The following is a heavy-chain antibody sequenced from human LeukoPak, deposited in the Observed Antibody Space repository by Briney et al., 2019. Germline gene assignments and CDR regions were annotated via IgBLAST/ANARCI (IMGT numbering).Heavy chain of an antibody. CDR2: INAGNGNT. J-gene: IGHJ4*02. CDR1: GYTFTSYA. V-gene: IGHV1-3*01. Sequence: ASVKVSCKASGYTFTSYAMHWVRQAPGQRLEWMGWINAGNGNTKYSQKFQGRVTITRDTSASTAYMELSSLRSVDTAVYYCARGGLWFGSLGLYFDYWGQGTLVTVSS. D-gene: IGHD3-10*01. CDR3: ARGGLWFGSLGLYFDY.